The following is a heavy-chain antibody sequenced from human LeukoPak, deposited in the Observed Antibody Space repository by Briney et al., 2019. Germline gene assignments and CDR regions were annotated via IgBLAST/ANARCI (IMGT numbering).Heavy chain of an antibody. CDR1: GFTFDDYA. Sequence: GRSLRLSCAASGFTFDDYAMHWVRQAPGKGLEWVSGISWNSGSIGYADSVKGRFTISRDNAKNSLYLQMNSLRAEDTALYYCAKESLAEYDFGFSSFDYGGQGTLVTVSS. CDR3: AKESLAEYDFGFSSFDY. CDR2: ISWNSGSI. D-gene: IGHD3-3*01. J-gene: IGHJ4*02. V-gene: IGHV3-9*01.